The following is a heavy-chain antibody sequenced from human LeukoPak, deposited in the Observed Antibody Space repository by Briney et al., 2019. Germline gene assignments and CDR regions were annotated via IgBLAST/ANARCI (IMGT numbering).Heavy chain of an antibody. CDR2: ISGRGGST. D-gene: IGHD3-22*01. V-gene: IGHV3-23*01. CDR3: TKRPHTRYYDSSGYYYFDY. CDR1: GFTFSTYW. J-gene: IGHJ4*02. Sequence: GGSLRLSCAASGFTFSTYWMHWVRQAPGKGLEWVSAISGRGGSTYYAGFVKGRFTISRDNSKNTLYLQMNSLRAEDTAVYYSTKRPHTRYYDSSGYYYFDYWGQGTLVTVSS.